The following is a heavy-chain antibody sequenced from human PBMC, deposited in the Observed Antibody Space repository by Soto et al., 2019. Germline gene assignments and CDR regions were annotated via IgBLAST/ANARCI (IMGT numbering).Heavy chain of an antibody. V-gene: IGHV4-31*03. J-gene: IGHJ4*02. CDR2: IYYSGGT. Sequence: QVQLQESGPGLVKPSQTLSLTCTVSGGSISRGGSYWSWIRQHPGKGLEWIGYIYYSGGTYYNPSLKSRVTISVDTSKNQFFRKLSSVTAADTGVYYWAREGGIVGATAAHYWGQGTLVTVSS. CDR1: GGSISRGGSY. CDR3: AREGGIVGATAAHY. D-gene: IGHD1-26*01.